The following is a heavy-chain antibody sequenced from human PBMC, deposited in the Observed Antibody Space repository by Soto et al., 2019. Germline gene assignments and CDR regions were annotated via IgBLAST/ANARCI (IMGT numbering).Heavy chain of an antibody. CDR1: GFTFSNAG. V-gene: IGHV3-15*07. CDR3: TKDPNGGCFAP. Sequence: EVQLVESGGGLVKPGGSLRLSCAASGFTFSNAGMNWVRQAPGKGLEWVGRIKSKTDGGTTDYAAPVKGRFNISRDDSKNTLYPQINSLNFEDTALHYCTKDPNGGCFAPWGQGTLVTVSS. CDR2: IKSKTDGGTT. J-gene: IGHJ5*02. D-gene: IGHD2-8*01.